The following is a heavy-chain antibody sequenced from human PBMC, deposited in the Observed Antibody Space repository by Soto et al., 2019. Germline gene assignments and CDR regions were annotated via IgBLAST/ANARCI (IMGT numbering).Heavy chain of an antibody. CDR1: GFTFRSYA. V-gene: IGHV3-23*01. D-gene: IGHD2-2*01. CDR3: AAHVIIVPTAPFYGMDV. CDR2: ISGSGSGT. J-gene: IGHJ6*02. Sequence: GGSLRLSCAASGFTFRSYAMSWVRQAPGKGLEWVSVISGSGSGTYYGDSVKGRFTVSRDNSKNTVYLQRNRLRAEDTAVYYCAAHVIIVPTAPFYGMDVWGQGTTVTVSS.